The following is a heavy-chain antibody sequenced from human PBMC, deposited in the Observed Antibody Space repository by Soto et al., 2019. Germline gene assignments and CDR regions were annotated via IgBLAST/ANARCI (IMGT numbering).Heavy chain of an antibody. Sequence: XESLRLSSAAPGFTFISYAMSWVRQAPGKGLEWVSAISGSGGSTYYADSVKGRFTISRDNSKNTLYPQMNSLRAEDTAVYYCAKVIVGATEYFQHWGQGTLVTVSS. CDR1: GFTFISYA. V-gene: IGHV3-23*01. J-gene: IGHJ1*01. CDR3: AKVIVGATEYFQH. CDR2: ISGSGGST. D-gene: IGHD1-26*01.